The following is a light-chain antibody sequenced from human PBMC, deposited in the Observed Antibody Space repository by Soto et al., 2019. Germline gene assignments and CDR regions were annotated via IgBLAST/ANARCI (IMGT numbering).Light chain of an antibody. J-gene: IGKJ5*01. Sequence: AIRMTQSPSSLSASTGDRVTITCVASQGISSYLSWYQQKPGKAPKLLIYAASTLQSGVPSRFSGSGSGTDFTLTFSCLQSEDFATYYCQQFNSYPITFGQGTRLEIK. V-gene: IGKV1-8*01. CDR2: AAS. CDR1: QGISSY. CDR3: QQFNSYPIT.